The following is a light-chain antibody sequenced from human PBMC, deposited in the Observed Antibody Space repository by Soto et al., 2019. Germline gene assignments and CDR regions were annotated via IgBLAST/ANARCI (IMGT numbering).Light chain of an antibody. CDR1: QSVSSN. CDR3: QQYNNWPGT. Sequence: EIVLTQSPGTLSLSPGERATLSCRASQSVSSNYLAWYQQKPGQAPRLLIYGASTRATGIPARFSGSGSGVEFTLTISSLQSEDFAVYYCQQYNNWPGTFGQGTKVDIK. J-gene: IGKJ1*01. V-gene: IGKV3-15*01. CDR2: GAS.